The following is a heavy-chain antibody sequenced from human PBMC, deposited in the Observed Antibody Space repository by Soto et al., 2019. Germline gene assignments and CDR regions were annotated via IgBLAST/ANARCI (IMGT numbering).Heavy chain of an antibody. CDR2: LIPMFATA. J-gene: IGHJ5*02. CDR1: GGTFSSDT. V-gene: IGHV1-69*01. D-gene: IGHD3-3*01. CDR3: ARDGHFDFWRDPGFDP. Sequence: QVQLVQSGAEGKKPGSSVKVSCKASGGTFSSDTVNWGRQAPGQGLEWMGGLIPMFATAGYAQKFQGRLTITADESTNTAFMELSSLRVEDTAIYYCARDGHFDFWRDPGFDPWGQGTLVTVYS.